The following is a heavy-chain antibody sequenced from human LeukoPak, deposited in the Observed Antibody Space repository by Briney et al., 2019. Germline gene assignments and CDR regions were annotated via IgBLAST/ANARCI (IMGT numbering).Heavy chain of an antibody. D-gene: IGHD2-15*01. V-gene: IGHV4-39*01. Sequence: SETLSLTCTVSGGSISSSNYYWGWIRQPPGKGLEWIGTIYYSGTTYYNPSLESRVTIFEDTSKNQFSLMLTSVTAADTAVYYCARQISDYYYYYMDVWGEGTTVTVSS. CDR2: IYYSGTT. CDR1: GGSISSSNYY. J-gene: IGHJ6*03. CDR3: ARQISDYYYYYMDV.